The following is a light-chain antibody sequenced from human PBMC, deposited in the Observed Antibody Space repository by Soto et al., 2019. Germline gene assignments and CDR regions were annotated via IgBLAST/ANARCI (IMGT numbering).Light chain of an antibody. CDR3: GTWDSSLNGVV. V-gene: IGLV1-51*01. J-gene: IGLJ2*01. CDR2: DNN. Sequence: QSVLTQPPSVSAAPGQKVTISCSGSSSNIENNYVSWYQQLPGTAPKLLIYDNNKRPSEIPDRFSGSKSGTSATLGITGLQTGDEADYHCGTWDSSLNGVVFGGGTKFTVL. CDR1: SSNIENNY.